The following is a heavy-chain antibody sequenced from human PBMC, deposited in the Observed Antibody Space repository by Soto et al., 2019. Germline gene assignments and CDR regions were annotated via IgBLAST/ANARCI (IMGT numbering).Heavy chain of an antibody. CDR3: ARHSSRYNWFDP. Sequence: SETLSLSCTVSGGSISSSSYYWGWIRQPPGKGLEWIGSIYYSGSTYYNPSLKSRVTISVDTSKNQFSLKLSSVTAADTAVYYCARHSSRYNWFDPWGQGTLVTVSS. J-gene: IGHJ5*02. V-gene: IGHV4-39*01. CDR1: GGSISSSSYY. CDR2: IYYSGST.